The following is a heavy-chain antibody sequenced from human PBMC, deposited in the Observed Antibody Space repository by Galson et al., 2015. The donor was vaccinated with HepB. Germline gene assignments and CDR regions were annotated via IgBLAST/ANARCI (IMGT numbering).Heavy chain of an antibody. CDR1: GFTVSSNY. CDR2: IYSGGST. J-gene: IGHJ3*02. CDR3: AGVSSFWSGSGSYAFDI. D-gene: IGHD3-10*01. Sequence: SLRLSCAASGFTVSSNYMSWVRQAPGKGLEWVSVIYSGGSTYYADSVKGRFTISRHNSKNKPYLQMNSLRAEDTAVYYCAGVSSFWSGSGSYAFDIWGQGTIVTVSS. V-gene: IGHV3-53*04.